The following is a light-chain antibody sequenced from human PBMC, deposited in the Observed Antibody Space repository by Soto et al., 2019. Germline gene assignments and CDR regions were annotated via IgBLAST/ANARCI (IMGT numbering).Light chain of an antibody. J-gene: IGLJ2*01. CDR1: SSDVGGYNY. CDR2: DVS. V-gene: IGLV2-14*01. Sequence: QSALTQPASVSGSPGQSITISCTGTSSDVGGYNYVSWYQQHPGKAPKLVIYDVSNRPSGVSNRFSGSKSGNTASLTISGLQAEDEADYYCSSYTRSSTLVVFGGGTKLTVL. CDR3: SSYTRSSTLVV.